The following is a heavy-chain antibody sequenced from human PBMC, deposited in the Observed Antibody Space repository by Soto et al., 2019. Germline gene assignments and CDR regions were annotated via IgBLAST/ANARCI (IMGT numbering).Heavy chain of an antibody. CDR2: ISGSGGTA. CDR3: ANGRGQNWNFDY. Sequence: EVQLLESGGGSVQPGGSLRLSCAASGFTFSSYAMHWVRRPPGKGLEWVSSISGSGGTAYYADSVKGRFSISRDSLVNTPHLQINSLRAADTAVYYGANGRGQNWNFDYWGQRTLVTVSP. D-gene: IGHD1-1*01. V-gene: IGHV3-23*01. CDR1: GFTFSSYA. J-gene: IGHJ4*02.